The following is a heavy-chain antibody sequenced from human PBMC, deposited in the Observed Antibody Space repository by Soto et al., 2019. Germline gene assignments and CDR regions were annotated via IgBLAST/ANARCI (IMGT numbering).Heavy chain of an antibody. CDR3: ARSQGSSTSLEIYYYYYYGMDV. Sequence: QVQLVQSGAEVKKPGSSVKVSCKASGGTFGSYAISWVRQAPGQGLEWMGGIIPIHRTANYAQKFQGRVTSAADESTSTAYMERSSLRSEHTAVYYCARSQGSSTSLEIYYYYYYGMDVWGQGTTVTVSS. CDR2: IIPIHRTA. J-gene: IGHJ6*02. CDR1: GGTFGSYA. D-gene: IGHD2-2*01. V-gene: IGHV1-69*01.